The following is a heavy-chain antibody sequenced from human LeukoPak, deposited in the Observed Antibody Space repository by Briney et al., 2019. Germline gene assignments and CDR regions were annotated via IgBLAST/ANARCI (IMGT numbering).Heavy chain of an antibody. CDR3: ARHGDSGRRFFDN. Sequence: PSETLSLTCTVSGDSITSDSHFWGWVRPPPGKGLEWIGSIYYSGDSYYNPSLKSRVTISVDTPKSQISLSLSSVTAADTAVYYCARHGDSGRRFFDNWGQGTLVAVSS. V-gene: IGHV4-39*01. D-gene: IGHD5-12*01. CDR1: GDSITSDSHF. CDR2: IYYSGDS. J-gene: IGHJ4*02.